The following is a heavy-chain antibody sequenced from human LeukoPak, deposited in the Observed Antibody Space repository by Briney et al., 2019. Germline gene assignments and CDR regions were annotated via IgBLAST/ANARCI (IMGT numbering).Heavy chain of an antibody. CDR2: ISSSSSYI. V-gene: IGHV3-21*01. CDR1: GFTFSSYS. CDR3: ARDAPAGFGYFDY. Sequence: GGSLRLSCAASGFTFSSYSMNWVRQAPGKGLEWVSSISSSSSYIYYADSVKGRFTISRDNAKNSLYLQMNSLRAEGTAVYYCARDAPAGFGYFDYWGQGTLVTVSS. D-gene: IGHD3-16*01. J-gene: IGHJ4*02.